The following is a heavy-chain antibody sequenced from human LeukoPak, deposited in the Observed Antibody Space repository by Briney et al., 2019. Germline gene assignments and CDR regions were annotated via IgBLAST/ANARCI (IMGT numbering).Heavy chain of an antibody. J-gene: IGHJ5*02. CDR2: IYYSGST. CDR3: ARGGYQLEA. V-gene: IGHV4-39*01. Sequence: SETLSLTCTVSGGSISSSSYYWGWIRQPPGKGLEWIGSIYYSGSTYYNPSLKSRVTISVDTSKNQFSLKLSSVTAADTAVYYCARGGYQLEAWGQGTLVTVSS. CDR1: GGSISSSSYY. D-gene: IGHD2-2*01.